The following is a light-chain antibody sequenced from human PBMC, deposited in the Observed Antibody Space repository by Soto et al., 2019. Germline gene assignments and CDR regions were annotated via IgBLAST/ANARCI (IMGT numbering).Light chain of an antibody. CDR2: DAS. Sequence: DIQMTQSPSTLSASVEDRVTITCLASQSIGRFLAWYQHQPGKAPKLLIYDASTLESGVPSRFSGTGSGTEFTFSITSLQPEDFGTYYCQQCYMGWTFGQGTKVDIK. CDR3: QQCYMGWT. V-gene: IGKV1-5*01. CDR1: QSIGRF. J-gene: IGKJ1*01.